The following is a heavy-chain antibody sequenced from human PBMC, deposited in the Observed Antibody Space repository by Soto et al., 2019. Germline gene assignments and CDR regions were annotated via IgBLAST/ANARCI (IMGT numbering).Heavy chain of an antibody. D-gene: IGHD3-3*01. V-gene: IGHV3-23*01. J-gene: IGHJ5*02. CDR2: ISGSGGST. Sequence: GESLKISCAASGFTFSSYAMSWVRQAPGKGLEWVSAISGSGGSTYYADSVKGRFTISRDNSKNTLYLQMNSLRAEDTAVYYCAKFFTIFGVVRAWGQGTLVTVSS. CDR1: GFTFSSYA. CDR3: AKFFTIFGVVRA.